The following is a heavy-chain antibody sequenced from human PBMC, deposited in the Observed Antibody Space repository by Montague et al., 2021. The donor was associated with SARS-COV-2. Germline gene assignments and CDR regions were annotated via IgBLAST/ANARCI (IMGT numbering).Heavy chain of an antibody. D-gene: IGHD2-21*01. CDR3: AREAGLLDGFDI. CDR1: GGSISSYY. V-gene: IGHV4-59*01. J-gene: IGHJ3*02. CDR2: IFYSGNT. Sequence: SETLSLTCTVSGGSISSYYWSWIRQPPGKGLEWIGYIFYSGNTNNNPSLKSRVTISVDTSKNQFSLKLTSVTAADTAVYYCAREAGLLDGFDIWGQGTMVTVSS.